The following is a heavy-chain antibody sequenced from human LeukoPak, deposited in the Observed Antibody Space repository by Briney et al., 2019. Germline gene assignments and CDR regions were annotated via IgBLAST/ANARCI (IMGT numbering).Heavy chain of an antibody. V-gene: IGHV3-48*02. J-gene: IGHJ5*02. Sequence: PGGSLRLSCAAPGFNFSSYSLNWVRKAPGKGLEWVSYISSSTLMIYYAASVKGRFTISRDSAKNSLYLQMDSLRDEDTAMYYCAREFPPHCSSTSCYPDHWGQGTLVTVAS. CDR3: AREFPPHCSSTSCYPDH. CDR1: GFNFSSYS. D-gene: IGHD2-2*01. CDR2: ISSSTLMI.